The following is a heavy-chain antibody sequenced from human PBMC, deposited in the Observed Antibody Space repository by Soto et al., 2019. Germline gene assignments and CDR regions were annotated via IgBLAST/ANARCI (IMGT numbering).Heavy chain of an antibody. Sequence: GGSLRLSCAASGFTFSSYAMSWVRQAPGKGLEWVSAISGSGGSTYYADSVKGRFTISRDNSKNTLYLQMNSLRAEDTAVYYGAKDLLVAATPLSGWFDPWGQGTLVTVSS. CDR3: AKDLLVAATPLSGWFDP. CDR2: ISGSGGST. J-gene: IGHJ5*02. D-gene: IGHD2-15*01. CDR1: GFTFSSYA. V-gene: IGHV3-23*01.